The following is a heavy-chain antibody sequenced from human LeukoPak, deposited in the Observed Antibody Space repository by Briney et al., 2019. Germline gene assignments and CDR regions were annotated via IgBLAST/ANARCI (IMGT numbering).Heavy chain of an antibody. CDR2: IYTSGST. D-gene: IGHD6-13*01. J-gene: IGHJ6*03. CDR3: ARGVAAPSGVYYYYYMDV. Sequence: SSETLSLTCTVSGGSISSGSYYWSWIRQPAGKGLEWIGRIYTSGSTNYNPSLKSRVTISVDTSKNQFSLKLSSVTAADTAVYYCARGVAAPSGVYYYYYMDVWGKGTTVTISS. V-gene: IGHV4-61*02. CDR1: GGSISSGSYY.